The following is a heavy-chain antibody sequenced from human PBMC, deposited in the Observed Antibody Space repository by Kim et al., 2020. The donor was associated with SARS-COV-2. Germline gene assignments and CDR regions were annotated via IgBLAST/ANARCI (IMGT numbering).Heavy chain of an antibody. D-gene: IGHD6-19*01. Sequence: GGSLRLSCVASGFTFNNYWMTWVRQAPGKGLEWVANIKEEGSEKNYVDSVKGRFTISRDNAKNSLFLQMNSLRVEDTAVYYCVRDFSSVDGSVWYDVLDIWGRGTMVTVSS. CDR1: GFTFNNYW. J-gene: IGHJ3*02. V-gene: IGHV3-7*01. CDR3: VRDFSSVDGSVWYDVLDI. CDR2: IKEEGSEK.